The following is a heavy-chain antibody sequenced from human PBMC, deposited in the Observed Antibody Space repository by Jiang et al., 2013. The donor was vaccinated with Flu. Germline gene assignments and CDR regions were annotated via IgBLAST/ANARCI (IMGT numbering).Heavy chain of an antibody. CDR3: ARSYDILTKDAFDF. V-gene: IGHV4-59*01. Sequence: LLKPSETLSLTCTVSGGSIGSFYWNWIRQSPGKGLEWIAYIFYNGDTKYNPSLKSRVTISLDTSGNQFSLKLTSVTAADSAVYYCARSYDILTKDAFDFWGQGTSVTVSS. D-gene: IGHD3-9*01. CDR2: IFYNGDT. CDR1: GGSIGSFY. J-gene: IGHJ3*01.